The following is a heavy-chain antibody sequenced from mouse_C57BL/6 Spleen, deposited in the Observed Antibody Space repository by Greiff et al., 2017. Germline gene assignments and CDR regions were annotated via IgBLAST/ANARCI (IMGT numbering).Heavy chain of an antibody. Sequence: QVQLQQPGAELVRPGSSVKLSCKASGYTFTSYWMDWVKQRPGQGLEWIGNIYPSDSETHYNQKFKDKATLTVDKSSSTAYMQLSSLTSEDSAVYHCARRRGHYAMDYWGQGTSVTVSS. CDR3: ARRRGHYAMDY. CDR2: IYPSDSET. CDR1: GYTFTSYW. J-gene: IGHJ4*01. V-gene: IGHV1-61*01.